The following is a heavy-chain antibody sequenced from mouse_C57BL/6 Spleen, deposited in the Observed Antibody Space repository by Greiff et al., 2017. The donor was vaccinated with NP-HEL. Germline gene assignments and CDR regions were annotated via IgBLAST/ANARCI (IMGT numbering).Heavy chain of an antibody. D-gene: IGHD1-1*01. CDR1: GFSLTSYG. CDR3: AKEDYYYGSRGAMDY. J-gene: IGHJ4*01. V-gene: IGHV2-5*01. Sequence: VQLQQSGPGLVQPSQSLSITCTVSGFSLTSYGVHWVRQSPGKGLEWLGVIWRGGSTDYNAAFMSRLSITKDNSKSQVFFKMNSLQADDTAIYYCAKEDYYYGSRGAMDYWGQGTSVTVSS. CDR2: IWRGGST.